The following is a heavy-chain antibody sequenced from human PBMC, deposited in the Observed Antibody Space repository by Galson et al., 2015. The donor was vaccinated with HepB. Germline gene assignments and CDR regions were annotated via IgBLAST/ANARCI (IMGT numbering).Heavy chain of an antibody. Sequence: SLRLSCAVSGFNFNNYGMHWVRQAPGKGLEWVALISDDGRKKSYADSVKGRFTISRENSNNTLYLQMNSLTAEDTAVYYCAKDANILVVPFPILGYWGQGTLVTVSS. J-gene: IGHJ4*02. CDR3: AKDANILVVPFPILGY. D-gene: IGHD2-21*01. V-gene: IGHV3-30*18. CDR1: GFNFNNYG. CDR2: ISDDGRKK.